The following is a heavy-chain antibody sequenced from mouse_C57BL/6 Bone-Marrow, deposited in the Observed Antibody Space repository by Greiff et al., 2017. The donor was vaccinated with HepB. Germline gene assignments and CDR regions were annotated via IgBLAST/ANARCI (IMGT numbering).Heavy chain of an antibody. CDR3: AFTTVVAPYAMDY. Sequence: VQLQQSGAELVRPGSSVKLSCKASGYTFTSYWMHWVKQRPIQGLEWIGNIDPSDSETHYNQKFKDKATLTVDNSSSTAYMQLSSLTSEDSAVYYCAFTTVVAPYAMDYWGQGTSVTVSS. J-gene: IGHJ4*01. V-gene: IGHV1-52*01. CDR2: IDPSDSET. D-gene: IGHD1-1*01. CDR1: GYTFTSYW.